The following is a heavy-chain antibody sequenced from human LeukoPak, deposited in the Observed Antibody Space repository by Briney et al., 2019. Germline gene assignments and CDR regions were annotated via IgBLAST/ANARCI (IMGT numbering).Heavy chain of an antibody. J-gene: IGHJ6*02. CDR1: GFTFSSYG. CDR2: ISYDGSNK. Sequence: GGSLRLSCAASGFTFSSYGMHWVRQAPGKGLEWVAVISYDGSNKYYADSVKGRFTISRDNSKNTLYLQMNSLRAEDTAVYYCAIGAPYYYDSSGYYYYGMDVWGQGTTVTVSS. CDR3: AIGAPYYYDSSGYYYYGMDV. D-gene: IGHD3-22*01. V-gene: IGHV3-30*03.